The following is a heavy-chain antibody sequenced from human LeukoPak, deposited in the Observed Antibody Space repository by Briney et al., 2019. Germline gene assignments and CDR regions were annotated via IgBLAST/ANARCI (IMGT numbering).Heavy chain of an antibody. D-gene: IGHD3-9*01. CDR2: IYHSGTA. CDR3: ARVGAYDILTGHTAY. CDR1: GYSMSSGYF. J-gene: IGHJ4*02. V-gene: IGHV4-38-2*02. Sequence: SETLSLTCTVSGYSMSSGYFWGWIRQPPGKGPEWIGSIYHSGTAYYNPSLKSRVTISVDTSKNQFSLKLSSVTAADTAVYYCARVGAYDILTGHTAYRGQGTLVTVSS.